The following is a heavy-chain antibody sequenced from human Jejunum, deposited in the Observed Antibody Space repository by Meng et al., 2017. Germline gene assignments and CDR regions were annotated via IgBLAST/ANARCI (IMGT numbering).Heavy chain of an antibody. CDR3: TRASWETSGYYDS. J-gene: IGHJ4*02. D-gene: IGHD1-26*01. Sequence: GSLRLSCTVSGGSLTRFYWSWVRQPPGEGLDFIGYIYSSATTNYTPSLKGRVSISLDTSKNQFSLNLASVTAADTAVYYCTRASWETSGYYDSWGQGMLVTVSS. V-gene: IGHV4-59*01. CDR2: IYSSATT. CDR1: GGSLTRFY.